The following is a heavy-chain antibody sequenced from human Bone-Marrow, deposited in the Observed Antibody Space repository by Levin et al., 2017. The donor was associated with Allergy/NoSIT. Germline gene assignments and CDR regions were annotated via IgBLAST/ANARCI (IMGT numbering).Heavy chain of an antibody. CDR2: IVVGSGHT. J-gene: IGHJ4*02. CDR3: AAEARDGYNYILDY. D-gene: IGHD5-24*01. V-gene: IGHV1-58*01. CDR1: GFTFTTSA. Sequence: VASVKVSCEASGFTFTTSAVQWVRQARGQRLEWIGCIVVGSGHTNYAQNLQERVTITRDMSTGTASMELSSLRSEDTAVYYCAAEARDGYNYILDYWGQGTLVTVSS.